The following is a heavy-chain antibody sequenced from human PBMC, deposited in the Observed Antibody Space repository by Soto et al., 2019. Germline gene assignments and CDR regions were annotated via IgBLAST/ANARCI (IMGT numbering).Heavy chain of an antibody. Sequence: SETLSLTCAVYGGSFSGYYWSWIRQPPGKGLEWIGEINHSGSTNYNPSLESRVTISVDTSKNQFSLKLSSVTAADTAVYYCAGRLTTVNYYYYGMDVWGQGTTVTVSS. CDR2: INHSGST. V-gene: IGHV4-34*01. CDR3: AGRLTTVNYYYYGMDV. D-gene: IGHD4-17*01. J-gene: IGHJ6*02. CDR1: GGSFSGYY.